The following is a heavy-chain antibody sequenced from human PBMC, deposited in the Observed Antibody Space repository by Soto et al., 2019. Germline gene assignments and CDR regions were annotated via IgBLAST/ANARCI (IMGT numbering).Heavy chain of an antibody. CDR2: ISSGSTYI. CDR1: GLTFSSSS. CDR3: ARDYYDNRGYGVPVRSFDN. D-gene: IGHD3-22*01. Sequence: GGSLRLSCAASGLTFSSSSMNWVSQARGEGLEWVSTISSGSTYIYYADSVKGRFTISRDNAKNSLYLQLSSLRVEDTAVYYCARDYYDNRGYGVPVRSFDNWGQGTLVTVSS. J-gene: IGHJ4*02. V-gene: IGHV3-21*01.